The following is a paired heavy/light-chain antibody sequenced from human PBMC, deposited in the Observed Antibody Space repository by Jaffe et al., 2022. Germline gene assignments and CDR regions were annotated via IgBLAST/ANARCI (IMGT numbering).Heavy chain of an antibody. CDR2: IYWDDDK. J-gene: IGHJ4*02. CDR1: GFSLSTSEVG. CDR3: AHRRRWQVSRKLDFDY. D-gene: IGHD2-21*01. V-gene: IGHV2-5*02. Sequence: QITLKESGPTLVKPTQTLTLTCTFSGFSLSTSEVGVGWIRQPPGEALEWLALIYWDDDKRYSPSLKSRLTITKDTSKNQVVLTMTNMDPVDTAIYYCAHRRRWQVSRKLDFDYWGQGTLVTVSS.
Light chain of an antibody. J-gene: IGKJ4*01. CDR1: QSISSY. Sequence: EIVLTQSPATLSLSPGERATLSCRASQSISSYLAWYQQKPGQAPRLLIYDASNRATGIPARFSGSGSGTDFTLTISSLEPEDFAVYYCQQRSNWPLFGGGTKVEIK. CDR3: QQRSNWPL. V-gene: IGKV3-11*01. CDR2: DAS.